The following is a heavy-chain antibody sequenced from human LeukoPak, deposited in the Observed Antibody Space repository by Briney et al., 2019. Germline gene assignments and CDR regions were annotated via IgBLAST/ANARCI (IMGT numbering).Heavy chain of an antibody. Sequence: SETLSLTCTVSGGTISSYYWGWIRQPPGKGLEWIGYIYYSGSTNYNPSLKSRVTISGDTSKNQFSLKLSSVTAADTAVYYCARARGTAGGFDYWGQGTLVTVSS. V-gene: IGHV4-59*01. J-gene: IGHJ4*02. CDR3: ARARGTAGGFDY. D-gene: IGHD6-13*01. CDR2: IYYSGST. CDR1: GGTISSYY.